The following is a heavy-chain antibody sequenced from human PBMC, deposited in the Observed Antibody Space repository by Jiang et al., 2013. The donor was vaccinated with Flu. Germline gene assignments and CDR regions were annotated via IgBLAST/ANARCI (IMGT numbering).Heavy chain of an antibody. Sequence: VQLLESGGGVVQPGRSLRLSCAASGFTFSSYGMHWVRQAPGKGLEWVAVISYDGSNKYYADSVKGRFTISRDNSKNTLYLQMNSLRAEDTAVYYCAKAYYDSSDWPRVSGNYFDY. J-gene: IGHJ4*01. V-gene: IGHV3-30*18. D-gene: IGHD3-22*01. CDR3: AKAYYDSSDWPRVSGNYFDY. CDR2: ISYDGSNK. CDR1: GFTFSSYG.